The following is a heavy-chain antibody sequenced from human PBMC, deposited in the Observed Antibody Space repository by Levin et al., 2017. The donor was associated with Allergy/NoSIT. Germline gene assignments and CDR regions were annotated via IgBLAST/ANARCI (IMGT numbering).Heavy chain of an antibody. CDR3: ARDLGVHSSGWYAYLDY. J-gene: IGHJ4*02. D-gene: IGHD6-19*01. CDR2: FTSRGSST. Sequence: GGSLRLSCAASGFTFSNYDMSWVRQAPGKGLDWVSTFTSRGSSTYYADSVKGRFTMSRDNSKNTLYLLMNSLGADDTAVYYCARDLGVHSSGWYAYLDYWGQGTLVSVSS. V-gene: IGHV3-23*01. CDR1: GFTFSNYD.